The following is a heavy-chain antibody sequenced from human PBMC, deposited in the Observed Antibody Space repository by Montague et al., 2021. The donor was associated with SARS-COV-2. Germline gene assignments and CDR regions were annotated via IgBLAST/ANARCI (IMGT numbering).Heavy chain of an antibody. CDR3: ASSYCYGAGTYVYNYYMDD. Sequence: SETRSLTCTVSGGSVSSSPYYWGWIRQPPGRGLEWVGSISYSGRTXFSPSLKSRLTISVDSSENQFSLRLSSVTAADTAVYYCASSYCYGAGTYVYNYYMDDWGKGTTVTVSS. D-gene: IGHD3-10*01. CDR1: GGSVSSSPYY. CDR2: ISYSGRT. J-gene: IGHJ6*03. V-gene: IGHV4-39*01.